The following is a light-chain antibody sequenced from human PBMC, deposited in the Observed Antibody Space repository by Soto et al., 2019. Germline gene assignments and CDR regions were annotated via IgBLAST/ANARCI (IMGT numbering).Light chain of an antibody. CDR1: RSNIGAGYD. J-gene: IGLJ1*01. Sequence: QPVLTQPPSVSGAPGQRVTISCTGSRSNIGAGYDAHWYQQFPGKVPKLLIYGDTNRPSGVPDRFSGSKSGTSASLAITGLQPEDEADYYCQSYDNSLSGPVFGPGTKVTVL. CDR3: QSYDNSLSGPV. CDR2: GDT. V-gene: IGLV1-40*01.